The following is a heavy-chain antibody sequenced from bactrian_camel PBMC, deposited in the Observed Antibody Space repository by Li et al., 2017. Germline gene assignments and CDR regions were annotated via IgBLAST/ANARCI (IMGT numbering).Heavy chain of an antibody. J-gene: IGHJ4*01. CDR3: ATGGITWGDELTY. D-gene: IGHD3*01. V-gene: IGHV3S10*01. CDR2: TYDDIS. CDR1: QFTFSSYD. Sequence: VQLVESGGRLVQPGGSLRLSCAASQFTFSSYDMAWVRQAPGKGLEWVAHTYDDISYYSDSVKGRFTSSRDSAKQTLYLQLDSLKTDDTAMYYCATGGITWGDELTYWGQGTQVTVS.